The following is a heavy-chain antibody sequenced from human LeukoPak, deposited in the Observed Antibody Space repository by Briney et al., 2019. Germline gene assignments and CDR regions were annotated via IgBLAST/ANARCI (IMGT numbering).Heavy chain of an antibody. J-gene: IGHJ6*03. CDR2: VHYSGST. V-gene: IGHV4-59*01. CDR3: ARTEESGYNYGYFGYYYYMDV. D-gene: IGHD5-18*01. Sequence: PSETLSLTCAVYGGSFSGYYWSWIRQPPGKGLEWIGFVHYSGSTHYNPSLKSRVTISVDTSKNQVSLKLTSVTAADTAVYYCARTEESGYNYGYFGYYYYMDVWGKGTTVTVSS. CDR1: GGSFSGYY.